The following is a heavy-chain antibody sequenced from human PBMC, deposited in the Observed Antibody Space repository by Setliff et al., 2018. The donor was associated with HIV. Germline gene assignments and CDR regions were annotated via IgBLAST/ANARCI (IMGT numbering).Heavy chain of an antibody. D-gene: IGHD6-19*01. V-gene: IGHV3-30*04. CDR1: GFTFRSYA. J-gene: IGHJ4*02. CDR2: VSYDGKNK. Sequence: GGSLRLSCAASGFTFRSYAMHWVRQAPGKGLEWVAVVSYDGKNKYYADSVKGRFTISRDNSKNTLYLQMSILRPEDTAVYYCARDGAALSSAVNLDYWGQGMLVTVSS. CDR3: ARDGAALSSAVNLDY.